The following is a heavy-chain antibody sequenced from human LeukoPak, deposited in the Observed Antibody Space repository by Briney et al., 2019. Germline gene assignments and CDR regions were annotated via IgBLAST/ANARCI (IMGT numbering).Heavy chain of an antibody. CDR3: ARDNSGWYFIFDY. J-gene: IGHJ4*02. D-gene: IGHD6-19*01. CDR2: IDTSSTTM. V-gene: IGHV3-48*04. Sequence: GGSLRLSCAASGLTFSKYSMTWVRQAPGKGLEWVSFIDTSSTTMYYTDSVKGRFTISRDNAKNSLYLQMNSLRAEDTAVYYCARDNSGWYFIFDYWGQGTLVTVSS. CDR1: GLTFSKYS.